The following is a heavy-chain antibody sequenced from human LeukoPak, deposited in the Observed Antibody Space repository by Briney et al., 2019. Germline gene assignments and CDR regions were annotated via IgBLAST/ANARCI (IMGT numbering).Heavy chain of an antibody. Sequence: GGSLRLSCATSGFTFSSYAMSWVRQAPGKGLEWVSGIGASGGSTYYADSVKGRFTISRDNAKNTLYLQMNSLRAEDTAVYYCARDPSGSSTTSFDFWGQGTLVTVSS. V-gene: IGHV3-23*01. CDR1: GFTFSSYA. CDR2: IGASGGST. CDR3: ARDPSGSSTTSFDF. D-gene: IGHD1-7*01. J-gene: IGHJ4*02.